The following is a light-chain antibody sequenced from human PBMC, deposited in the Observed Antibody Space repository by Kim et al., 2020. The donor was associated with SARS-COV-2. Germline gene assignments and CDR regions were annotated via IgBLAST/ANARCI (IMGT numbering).Light chain of an antibody. CDR2: GAS. CDR3: QQSYTTPLT. Sequence: ASVGDRVTITCRASQDISYFLNWYQQKPGKVPKLLIYGASSLQSGVPSRFSGSGSGTDFTLTISGLQPDDFATYYCQQSYTTPLTFGGGTKVDIK. V-gene: IGKV1-39*01. J-gene: IGKJ4*01. CDR1: QDISYF.